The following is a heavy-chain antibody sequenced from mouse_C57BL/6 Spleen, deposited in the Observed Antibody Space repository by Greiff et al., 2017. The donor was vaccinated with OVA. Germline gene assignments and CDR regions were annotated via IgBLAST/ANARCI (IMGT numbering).Heavy chain of an antibody. V-gene: IGHV14-1*01. CDR2: IDPEDGDT. J-gene: IGHJ1*03. CDR3: TRAYYYGSSYDWYFDV. D-gene: IGHD1-1*01. Sequence: VQLKESGAELVRPGASVKLSCTASGFNIKDYYMHWVKQRPEQGLEWIGRIDPEDGDTEYAPKFQGKATMTADTSSNTAYLQLSSLTSEDTAVYYCTRAYYYGSSYDWYFDVWGTGTTVTVSS. CDR1: GFNIKDYY.